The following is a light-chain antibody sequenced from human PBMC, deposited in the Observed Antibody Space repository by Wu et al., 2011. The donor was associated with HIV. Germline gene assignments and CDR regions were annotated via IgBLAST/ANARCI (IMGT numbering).Light chain of an antibody. CDR2: GSS. Sequence: EIVMTQSPAPLSVSPGERVTLSCRASQSVSSNLAWYQQKPGQAPRLLIYGSSTRATGIPDRFSGSGSGTEFTLTINSMESEDFGVYYCQQYNNWPGTFGQGTKLEIK. V-gene: IGKV3-15*01. J-gene: IGKJ2*01. CDR1: QSVSSN. CDR3: QQYNNWPGT.